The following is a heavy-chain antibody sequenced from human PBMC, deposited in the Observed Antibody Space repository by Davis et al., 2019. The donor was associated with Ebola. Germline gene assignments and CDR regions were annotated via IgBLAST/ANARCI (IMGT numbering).Heavy chain of an antibody. Sequence: PGGSLRLSCAASGFTFDDYAMHWVRQAPGKGLEWVSLISGDGGSTYYADSVKGRFTISRDNSKNSLYLQMNSLRTEDTALYYCAKDGLHLRFLEWLLPSHYFDYWGQGTLVTVSS. CDR2: ISGDGGST. J-gene: IGHJ4*02. V-gene: IGHV3-43*02. CDR3: AKDGLHLRFLEWLLPSHYFDY. CDR1: GFTFDDYA. D-gene: IGHD3-3*01.